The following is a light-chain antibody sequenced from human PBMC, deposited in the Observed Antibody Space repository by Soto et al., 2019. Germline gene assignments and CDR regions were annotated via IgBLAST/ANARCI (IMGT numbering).Light chain of an antibody. CDR3: QQYNNWPLWT. CDR2: DAS. CDR1: QGISSY. Sequence: AIRMTQSPSSLSASTGDRVTITCRASQGISSYLAWYQQKPGKAPKLLIYDASSLESGVPSRFSGSGSGTEFTLTISSLQSEDFAVYYCQQYNNWPLWTFGQGTKVDI. J-gene: IGKJ1*01. V-gene: IGKV1-8*01.